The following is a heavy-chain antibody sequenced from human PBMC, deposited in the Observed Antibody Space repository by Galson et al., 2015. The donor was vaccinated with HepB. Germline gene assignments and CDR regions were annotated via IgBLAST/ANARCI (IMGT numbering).Heavy chain of an antibody. D-gene: IGHD3-16*01. CDR3: AREGGWPLRGGYFDL. CDR2: IIPIFGTA. J-gene: IGHJ2*01. CDR1: GGTFSSYA. Sequence: SVKVSCKASGGTFSSYAISWVRQAPGQGLEWMGGIIPIFGTANYAQKFQGRVTITADKSTSTAYMELSSLRSEDTAVYYCAREGGWPLRGGYFDLWGRGTLVTVSS. V-gene: IGHV1-69*06.